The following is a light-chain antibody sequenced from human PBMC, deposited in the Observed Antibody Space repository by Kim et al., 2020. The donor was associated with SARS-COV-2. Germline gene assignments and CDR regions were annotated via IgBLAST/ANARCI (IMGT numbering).Light chain of an antibody. J-gene: IGKJ4*01. Sequence: LSPGERATLSCRASQSVSSYLAWYQQRPGQAPRLLIYDVSSRAPGIPARFSGGGSGTDFTLTISSLEPEDFAVYYCQQRVNWPPTFGGGTKVDIK. CDR3: QQRVNWPPT. CDR1: QSVSSY. V-gene: IGKV3-11*01. CDR2: DVS.